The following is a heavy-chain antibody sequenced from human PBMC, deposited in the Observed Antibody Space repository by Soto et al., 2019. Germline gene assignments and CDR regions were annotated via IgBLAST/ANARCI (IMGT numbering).Heavy chain of an antibody. CDR3: ARVGVSSGGHLGPPDY. J-gene: IGHJ4*02. CDR2: IYYSGST. D-gene: IGHD6-19*01. CDR1: GSSISSYY. V-gene: IGHV4-59*01. Sequence: PLETLSLSCTVSGSSISSYYWSWIRQPPGKGLEWIGYIYYSGSTNYNPSLKSRLTISVDTSKNQFSLKLRSVTAADAAVYYCARVGVSSGGHLGPPDYWGQGTIVTVSS.